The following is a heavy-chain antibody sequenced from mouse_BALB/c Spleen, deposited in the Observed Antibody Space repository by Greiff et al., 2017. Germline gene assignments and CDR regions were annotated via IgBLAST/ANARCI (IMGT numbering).Heavy chain of an antibody. V-gene: IGHV5-4*02. CDR3: ARDHVYYRYEGAMDY. CDR1: GFTFSDYY. J-gene: IGHJ4*01. Sequence: EVKLMEPGGGLVKPGGSLKLSCAASGFTFSDYYLFWVRQTPEKRLEWVATISDGGSYTYYPDSVTGRVTISRDTARNNLYLQMSSLMSKDTAMDYCARDHVYYRYEGAMDYWGQGTSVTVSS. D-gene: IGHD2-14*01. CDR2: ISDGGSYT.